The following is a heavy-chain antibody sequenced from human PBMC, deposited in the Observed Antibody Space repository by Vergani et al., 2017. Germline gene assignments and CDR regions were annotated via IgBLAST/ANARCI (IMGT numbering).Heavy chain of an antibody. CDR2: ISGSSSYV. CDR1: GFSFSSYS. J-gene: IGHJ4*02. CDR3: ARGLWDCTHIRCSPPSY. D-gene: IGHD2-8*01. Sequence: EVQLVESGGGLVKPGGSLRLSCAASGFSFSSYSMNWARQAPGKGLEWVASISGSSSYVFYRDSVEGRFTITRDNAKKSVYLQMNSLRAEDTAMYFCARGLWDCTHIRCSPPSYWGQGTQVTVSS. V-gene: IGHV3-21*02.